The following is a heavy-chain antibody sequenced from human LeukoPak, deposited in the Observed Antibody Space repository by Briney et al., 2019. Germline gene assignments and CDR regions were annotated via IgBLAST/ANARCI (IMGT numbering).Heavy chain of an antibody. CDR1: GGSISSYY. V-gene: IGHV4-59*12. CDR3: ARDLLGLGSSGWGPSQA. D-gene: IGHD3-22*01. Sequence: SETLSLTCTVSGGSISSYYWSWIRQPPGKGLEWIGYIYYSGSTYYNPSLKSRVTISVGTSKNQFSLKLSSVTAADTAVYYCARDLLGLGSSGWGPSQAWGQGTLVTVSS. J-gene: IGHJ5*02. CDR2: IYYSGST.